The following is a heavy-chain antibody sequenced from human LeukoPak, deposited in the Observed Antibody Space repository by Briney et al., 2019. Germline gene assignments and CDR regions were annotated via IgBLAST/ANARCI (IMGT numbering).Heavy chain of an antibody. D-gene: IGHD2-15*01. CDR3: ARDLLPQVKKLFDL. J-gene: IGHJ4*02. CDR1: GITFSSYG. V-gene: IGHV3-30*02. Sequence: GGSLRLSCIASGITFSSYGMDGVRQAPGKGLEWVSYIRYDGSNKYYADSVKGRFTISRDKSKSTLYLQMNHLRNEDTALSYCARDLLPQVKKLFDLWGQGTLVTVSS. CDR2: IRYDGSNK.